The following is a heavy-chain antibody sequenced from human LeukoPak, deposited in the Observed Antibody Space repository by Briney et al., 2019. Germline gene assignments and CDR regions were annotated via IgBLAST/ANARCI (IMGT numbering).Heavy chain of an antibody. V-gene: IGHV4-30-4*08. CDR3: ARVWYQLLAGWFDP. CDR2: IYYSGST. CDR1: GGSISSGDYY. D-gene: IGHD2-2*01. Sequence: PSQTLSITCTVSGGSISSGDYYWSWIRQPPGKGLEWIGYIYYSGSTYYNPSLKSRVTISVDTSKNQFSLKLSSVTAADTAVYYCARVWYQLLAGWFDPWGQGTLVTVSS. J-gene: IGHJ5*02.